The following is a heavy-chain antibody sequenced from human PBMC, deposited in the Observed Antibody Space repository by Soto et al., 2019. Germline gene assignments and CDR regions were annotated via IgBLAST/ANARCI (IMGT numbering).Heavy chain of an antibody. D-gene: IGHD2-15*01. CDR2: ISYDGTNK. Sequence: GGSLRLSCAASGFTFSSYAMHWVRQAPGKGLKWVAVISYDGTNKYYADSVKGRFTISRDNSKNTLYLQMNSLRVEDTAVYYCARDLYCSGGSCFSYGMDVWGQGTTVTVSS. CDR3: ARDLYCSGGSCFSYGMDV. J-gene: IGHJ6*02. CDR1: GFTFSSYA. V-gene: IGHV3-30-3*01.